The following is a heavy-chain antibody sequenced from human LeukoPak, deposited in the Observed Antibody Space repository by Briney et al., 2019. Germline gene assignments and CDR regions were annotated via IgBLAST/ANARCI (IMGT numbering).Heavy chain of an antibody. CDR1: GYTFTSYY. D-gene: IGHD4-23*01. CDR2: INPSGGST. CDR3: ASEGLTTVATPRANAFDI. J-gene: IGHJ3*02. Sequence: ASVKVSCKASGYTFTSYYMHWVRQAPGQGLEWMGIINPSGGSTSYAQKFQGRVTMTRDMSTSTVYMELSSLRSEDTAVYYCASEGLTTVATPRANAFDIWGQGTMVTVSS. V-gene: IGHV1-46*01.